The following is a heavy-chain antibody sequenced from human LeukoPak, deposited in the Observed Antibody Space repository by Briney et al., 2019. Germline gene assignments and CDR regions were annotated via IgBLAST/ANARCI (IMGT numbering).Heavy chain of an antibody. CDR3: ARAGSSSHRRLIDY. CDR1: GSAFTIYS. CDR2: ISAYNGNT. V-gene: IGHV1-18*01. D-gene: IGHD6-6*01. J-gene: IGHJ4*02. Sequence: AAVNLTFKASGSAFTIYSISLVRDPPGQGNEWMGWISAYNGNTNYAQKLQGRVTMTTDTSTSTAYMELRSLRSDDTAVYYCARAGSSSHRRLIDYWGQGTLVTVSS.